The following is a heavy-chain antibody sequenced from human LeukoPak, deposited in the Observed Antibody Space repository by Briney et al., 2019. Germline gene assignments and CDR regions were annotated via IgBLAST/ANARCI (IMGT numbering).Heavy chain of an antibody. Sequence: GGSLRLSCAASGFTFSSYGMSWVRQAPGKGLEWVSGISGSGGSTYYTDSVKGRFTISRDNSKNTLYLQMNSLRAEDTAVYYCAKRYNSGTFSDDAFDIWGQGTPVTVSS. CDR1: GFTFSSYG. CDR2: ISGSGGST. D-gene: IGHD6-19*01. CDR3: AKRYNSGTFSDDAFDI. J-gene: IGHJ3*02. V-gene: IGHV3-23*01.